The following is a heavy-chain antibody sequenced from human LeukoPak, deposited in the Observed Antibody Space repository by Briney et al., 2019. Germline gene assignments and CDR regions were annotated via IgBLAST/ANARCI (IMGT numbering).Heavy chain of an antibody. Sequence: GGSLRLSCAASGFTFSNYNMNWVRQAPGKGLEWVSSISSSSSYIYYADSVKGRFTISRDNAKNSLYLQMNSLRAEDTAVYYCASGDYDFWSGYTPYGMDVWGQGTTVTVSS. V-gene: IGHV3-21*01. CDR2: ISSSSSYI. CDR1: GFTFSNYN. D-gene: IGHD3-3*01. J-gene: IGHJ6*02. CDR3: ASGDYDFWSGYTPYGMDV.